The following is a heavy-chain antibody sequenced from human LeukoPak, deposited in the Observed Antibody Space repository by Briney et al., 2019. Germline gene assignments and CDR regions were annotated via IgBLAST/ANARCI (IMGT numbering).Heavy chain of an antibody. CDR1: GFTFRSPW. J-gene: IGHJ4*02. D-gene: IGHD1-26*01. Sequence: GGALRLSCAACGFTFRSPWMRWARPPPGMGGAGVANIRDGGREKYNLDSVRGGFTISRDNAKHSLSLQMNSLRAEDTAMYYCVRDDSRYSGSPGYWGQGTLVTVSS. CDR2: IRDGGREK. CDR3: VRDDSRYSGSPGY. V-gene: IGHV3-7*01.